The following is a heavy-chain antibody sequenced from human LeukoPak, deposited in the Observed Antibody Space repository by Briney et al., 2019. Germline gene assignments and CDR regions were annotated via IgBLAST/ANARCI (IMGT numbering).Heavy chain of an antibody. V-gene: IGHV4-34*01. CDR1: GGSFSGYY. D-gene: IGHD2-21*02. J-gene: IGHJ4*02. Sequence: SETLSLTCAVYGGSFSGYYWSWIRQPPGKGLEWIGEINHSGSTNYNPSLKSRVTISVDTSKNQFSLKLSSVTAADTAVYYCARALVVVTAIPSQHFDYWGQGTLVTVSS. CDR2: INHSGST. CDR3: ARALVVVTAIPSQHFDY.